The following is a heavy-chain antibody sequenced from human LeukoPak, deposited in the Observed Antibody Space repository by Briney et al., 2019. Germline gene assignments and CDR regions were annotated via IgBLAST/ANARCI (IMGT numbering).Heavy chain of an antibody. Sequence: PGGSLRLSCAASGFTFSSYGMHWVRQAPGKGLEGVAFIRYDGSNKYYADSVKGRFTISRDNSKNTLYLQMNSLRAEDTAVYYCANPGGGYCSSTSCSGAFDIWGQGTMVTVSS. V-gene: IGHV3-30*02. CDR1: GFTFSSYG. J-gene: IGHJ3*02. CDR2: IRYDGSNK. D-gene: IGHD2-2*01. CDR3: ANPGGGYCSSTSCSGAFDI.